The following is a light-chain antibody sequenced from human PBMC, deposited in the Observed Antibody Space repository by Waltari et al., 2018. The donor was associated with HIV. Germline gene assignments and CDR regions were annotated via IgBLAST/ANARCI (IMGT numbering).Light chain of an antibody. CDR2: DNH. Sequence: QSVLTQPPAVSAAPGQKVPISCPGTTSNIGNNFVCWYQKLPGTAPKLLIFDNHKRPSGVSDRFSASKSATSATLDITGLHTGDEAEYYCGTWDTSLNAGVFGGGTKVSVL. CDR1: TSNIGNNF. CDR3: GTWDTSLNAGV. V-gene: IGLV1-51*01. J-gene: IGLJ2*01.